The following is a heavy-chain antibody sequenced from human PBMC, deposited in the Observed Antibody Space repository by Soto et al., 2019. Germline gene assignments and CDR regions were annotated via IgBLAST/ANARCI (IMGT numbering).Heavy chain of an antibody. V-gene: IGHV3-21*01. CDR3: ASIKSRQDAFGI. Sequence: GASLRLSCAASGFTCSSYGMNCVRQAPGKGLEGVSSISSSSSYIYYADSVKGRFTISRDNAKNSLYLQMNSLRAEDTAVYYCASIKSRQDAFGIWGQGTMVTVS. J-gene: IGHJ3*02. CDR1: GFTCSSYG. CDR2: ISSSSSYI.